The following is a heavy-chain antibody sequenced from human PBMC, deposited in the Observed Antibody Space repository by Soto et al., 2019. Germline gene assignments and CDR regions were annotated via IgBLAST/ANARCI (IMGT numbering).Heavy chain of an antibody. CDR3: ARGGHVVVVTAALDY. V-gene: IGHV1-46*01. Sequence: QVQLVQSGAEVKKPGASVKVSCKASGDTFTDYYIHWVRQAPGQGLEWMGTVNPSGGHTTYAQHFLGRMTXPWAASXXTLYMELTSLTSEDTAVYYCARGGHVVVVTAALDYWGQGTLVTVSS. J-gene: IGHJ4*02. CDR2: VNPSGGHT. CDR1: GDTFTDYY. D-gene: IGHD2-21*02.